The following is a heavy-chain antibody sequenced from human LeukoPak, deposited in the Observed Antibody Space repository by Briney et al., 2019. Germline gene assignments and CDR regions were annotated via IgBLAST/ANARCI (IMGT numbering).Heavy chain of an antibody. CDR3: AKSEYQLLLGGNFDY. D-gene: IGHD2-2*01. CDR2: ISGSGGST. CDR1: GFTFSSYA. J-gene: IGHJ4*02. Sequence: GGSLRLSCAASGFTFSSYAMSWVRQAPGKGLEWVSAISGSGGSTYYADSVKGRFTISRDNSKNTLYLQMNSLRAEDTALYYCAKSEYQLLLGGNFDYWGQGTLVTVSS. V-gene: IGHV3-23*01.